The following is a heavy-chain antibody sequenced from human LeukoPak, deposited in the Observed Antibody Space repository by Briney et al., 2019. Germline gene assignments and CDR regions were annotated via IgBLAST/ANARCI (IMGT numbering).Heavy chain of an antibody. CDR2: ISGSGGST. CDR1: GFTFSSYA. D-gene: IGHD5-18*01. CDR3: AKEGYSYGVGYYFDY. Sequence: PGGSLRLSCAASGFTFSSYAMSWVRQAPGKGLEWVPAISGSGGSTYYADSVKGRFTISRDNSKNTLYLQMNSLRAEDTAVYYCAKEGYSYGVGYYFDYWGQGTLVTVSS. J-gene: IGHJ4*02. V-gene: IGHV3-23*01.